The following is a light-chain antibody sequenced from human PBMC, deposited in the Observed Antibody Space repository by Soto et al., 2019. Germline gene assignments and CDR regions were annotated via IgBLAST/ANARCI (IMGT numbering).Light chain of an antibody. CDR2: EVS. CDR3: SSYTTSSALV. J-gene: IGLJ2*01. Sequence: VLTQPASVSGSPGQSITISCTGTSSDVGGYDYVSWYQQHPAKVPKLIIYEVSKRPSGVSHRFSGSKSGNTASLTISGLQTEDEADYYCSSYTTSSALVFGGGTKVTVL. V-gene: IGLV2-14*01. CDR1: SSDVGGYDY.